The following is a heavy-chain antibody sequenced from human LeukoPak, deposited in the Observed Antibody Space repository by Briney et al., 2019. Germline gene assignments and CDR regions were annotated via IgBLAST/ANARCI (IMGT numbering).Heavy chain of an antibody. Sequence: SVKVSCKASGGTFSSYAISWVRQAPGQGLEWMGGIIPIFGTANYAQKFQGRVTITADKSTSTAYMELSSLRSEDTAVYYCARAAYCGGDCQAFDIWGQGTMVTVSS. J-gene: IGHJ3*02. D-gene: IGHD2-21*02. CDR3: ARAAYCGGDCQAFDI. CDR2: IIPIFGTA. CDR1: GGTFSSYA. V-gene: IGHV1-69*06.